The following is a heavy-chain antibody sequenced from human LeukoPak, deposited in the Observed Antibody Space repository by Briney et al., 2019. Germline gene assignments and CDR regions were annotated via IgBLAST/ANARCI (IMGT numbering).Heavy chain of an antibody. V-gene: IGHV1-18*01. Sequence: ASVKVSFKASGYTFTSYGITWVRQAPGQGLEWMGWISAYNGNTNYAQKFQDRVTMTTDTSTSTAYMELRSLRSDDTAMYYCARVLGIQLWGSSDYWAREPWSPSPQ. D-gene: IGHD5-18*01. J-gene: IGHJ4*02. CDR1: GYTFTSYG. CDR3: ARVLGIQLWGSSDY. CDR2: ISAYNGNT.